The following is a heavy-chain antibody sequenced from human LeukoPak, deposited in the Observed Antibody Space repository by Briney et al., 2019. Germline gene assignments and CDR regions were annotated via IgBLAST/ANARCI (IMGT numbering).Heavy chain of an antibody. CDR1: GGSISSGDYY. CDR3: ARGSEQLVSAFDI. J-gene: IGHJ3*02. V-gene: IGHV4-30-4*08. Sequence: SQTLSLTCTVSGGSISSGDYYWSWIRQTPGKGLEWIGYIYYSGSTYYNPSLKSRVTISVDTSKNQFSLKLSSVTAADTAVYYCARGSEQLVSAFDIWGQGTMVTVSS. D-gene: IGHD6-6*01. CDR2: IYYSGST.